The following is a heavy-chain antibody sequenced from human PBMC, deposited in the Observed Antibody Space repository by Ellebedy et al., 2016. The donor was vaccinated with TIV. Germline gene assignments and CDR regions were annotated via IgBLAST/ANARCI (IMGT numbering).Heavy chain of an antibody. CDR1: GFTFSSYS. Sequence: GESLKISCAASGFTFSSYSMNWVRQAPGKGLEWVSSISSSSSYIYYADSVKGRFTISRDNAKNSLYLQMNSLRAEDTAVYYCARVEWLLFQSFDIWGRGTTVTVSS. D-gene: IGHD5-12*01. V-gene: IGHV3-21*04. CDR2: ISSSSSYI. J-gene: IGHJ3*02. CDR3: ARVEWLLFQSFDI.